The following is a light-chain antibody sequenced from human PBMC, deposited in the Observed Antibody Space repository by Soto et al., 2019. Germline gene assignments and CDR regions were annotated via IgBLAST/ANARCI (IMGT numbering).Light chain of an antibody. CDR1: SSGIGTFNL. V-gene: IGLV2-23*02. CDR2: EVN. CDR3: YSFAGFNTQ. J-gene: IGLJ2*01. Sequence: QSALTQPASVSGSPGQSIAISCTGNSSGIGTFNLVSWYQQHPGRAPKLIIYEVNKRPSGISSRFSASKSGNTASLTISGLRADDEADYYCYSFAGFNTQFGGGTKLTVL.